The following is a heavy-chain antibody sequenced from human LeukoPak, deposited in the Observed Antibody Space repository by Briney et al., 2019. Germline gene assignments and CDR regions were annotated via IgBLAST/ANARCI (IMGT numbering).Heavy chain of an antibody. CDR2: INPNSGGT. CDR3: APEAGYNYDY. CDR1: GYTFTDYY. V-gene: IGHV1-2*02. D-gene: IGHD5-24*01. Sequence: GASVKVSCKASGYTFTDYYMHWVRQAPGQGLEWMGWINPNSGGTNYAQKFQGRVTMTRDTSISTAYMELSRLRSDDTAMYYCAPEAGYNYDYSGQGTLVTVSS. J-gene: IGHJ4*02.